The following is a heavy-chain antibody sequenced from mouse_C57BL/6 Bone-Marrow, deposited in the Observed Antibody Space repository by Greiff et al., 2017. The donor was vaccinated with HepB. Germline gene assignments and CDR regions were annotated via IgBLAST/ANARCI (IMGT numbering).Heavy chain of an antibody. Sequence: EVQLQQSGPELVKPGASVKISCKASGYTFTDYYMNWVKQSHGKSLEWIGNINPNNCGTSYNQKFKGKATLTVDKSSSTADMELRSLTSEDSAVYYCANYYGSSYRYFDVWGTGTTVTVSS. CDR2: INPNNCGT. CDR3: ANYYGSSYRYFDV. J-gene: IGHJ1*03. D-gene: IGHD1-1*01. CDR1: GYTFTDYY. V-gene: IGHV1-26*01.